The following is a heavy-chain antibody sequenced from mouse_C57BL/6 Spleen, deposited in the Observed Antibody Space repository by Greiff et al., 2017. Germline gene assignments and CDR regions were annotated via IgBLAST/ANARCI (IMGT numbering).Heavy chain of an antibody. J-gene: IGHJ2*01. V-gene: IGHV1-50*01. CDR1: GYTFTSYW. D-gene: IGHD2-3*01. CDR3: ASYDGYFYFDY. Sequence: QVQLQQPGAELVKPGASVKLSCKASGYTFTSYWMQWVKQRPGQGLEWIGEIDPSDSYTNYNQKFKGKATLTVDTSSSTAYMQLSSLTSEDAAVYYCASYDGYFYFDYWGQGTTLTVSS. CDR2: IDPSDSYT.